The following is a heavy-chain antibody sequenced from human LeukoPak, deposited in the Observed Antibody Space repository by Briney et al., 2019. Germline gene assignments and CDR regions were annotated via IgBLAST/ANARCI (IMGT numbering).Heavy chain of an antibody. V-gene: IGHV1-18*01. CDR3: ARVCDSRDHTYYYGMDV. J-gene: IGHJ6*02. D-gene: IGHD3-22*01. Sequence: ASVKVSCKASGYPFNKFGISWVRQAPGQGLEWMGWISAYNGNTNYAQKLQGRVTMTTDTSTTTVYMELRSLRSDDTAVYYCARVCDSRDHTYYYGMDVWGQGTTVTVSS. CDR1: GYPFNKFG. CDR2: ISAYNGNT.